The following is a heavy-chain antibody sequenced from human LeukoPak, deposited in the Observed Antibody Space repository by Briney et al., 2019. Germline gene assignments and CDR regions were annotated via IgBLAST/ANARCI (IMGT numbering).Heavy chain of an antibody. CDR1: GFTFSSYG. CDR3: AELGITLIGGV. Sequence: PGGSLRLSCAASGFTFSSYGMHWVRQAPGKGLEWVAVIRYGGSNKYYADSVKGRFTISRDNSKNTLYLQMNSLRADDTAVYYCAELGITLIGGVWGKGNTATIS. J-gene: IGHJ6*03. V-gene: IGHV3-30*02. D-gene: IGHD3-10*02. CDR2: IRYGGSNK.